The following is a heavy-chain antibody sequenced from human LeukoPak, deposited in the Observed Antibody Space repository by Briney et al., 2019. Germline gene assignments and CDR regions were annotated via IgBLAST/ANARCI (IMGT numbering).Heavy chain of an antibody. CDR2: ISGSGGST. D-gene: IGHD3-10*01. CDR3: EKEEMVRGVTHFDY. Sequence: GGSLRLSCAASGFTFSSYAMSWVRQAPGKELEWVSAISGSGGSTYYADSVKGRFTISRDNSKNTLYLQVTSLRVEDTAVYYCEKEEMVRGVTHFDYWGQGTLVTVSS. V-gene: IGHV3-23*01. J-gene: IGHJ4*02. CDR1: GFTFSSYA.